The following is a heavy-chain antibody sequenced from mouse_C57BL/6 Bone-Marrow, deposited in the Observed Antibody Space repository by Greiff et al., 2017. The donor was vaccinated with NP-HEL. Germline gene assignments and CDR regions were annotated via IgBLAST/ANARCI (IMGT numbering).Heavy chain of an antibody. CDR1: GFNIKDYY. V-gene: IGHV14-1*01. J-gene: IGHJ2*01. D-gene: IGHD1-1*01. CDR2: IDPEDGDT. Sequence: VQLQQSGAELVRPGASVKLSCTASGFNIKDYYMHWVKQRPEQGLEWIGRIDPEDGDTEYAPKFPGKATMTADTSSNTAYLQLSSLTSEDTAVYYCTTHDYYGSSYFFDYWGQGTTLTVSS. CDR3: TTHDYYGSSYFFDY.